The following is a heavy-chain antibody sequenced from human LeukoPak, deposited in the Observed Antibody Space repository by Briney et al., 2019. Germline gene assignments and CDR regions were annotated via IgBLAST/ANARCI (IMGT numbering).Heavy chain of an antibody. Sequence: PGRSLRLSCEASGFTFSNYAIHWVRQAPGKGLEWVAFISYDGSNKHYADSVKGRFTISRDNSKNTLYLQMNSPRPEDTAVYYCARARFGYNRGPFDYWGQGILVTVSS. D-gene: IGHD5-24*01. V-gene: IGHV3-30-3*01. CDR2: ISYDGSNK. CDR3: ARARFGYNRGPFDY. CDR1: GFTFSNYA. J-gene: IGHJ4*02.